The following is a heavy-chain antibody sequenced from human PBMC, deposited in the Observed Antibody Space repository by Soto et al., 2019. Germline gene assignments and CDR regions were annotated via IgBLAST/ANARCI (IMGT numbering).Heavy chain of an antibody. D-gene: IGHD1-7*01. CDR1: GYTFTGYY. CDR2: INPNSGGT. CDR3: ARDRNWNFIDY. Sequence: GASVKVSCKASGYTFTGYYMHWVRQAPGQVLEWMGWINPNSGGTNYAQKFQGWVTMTRDTSISTAYMELSRLRSDDTAVYYCARDRNWNFIDYWGQGTLVTVSS. J-gene: IGHJ4*02. V-gene: IGHV1-2*04.